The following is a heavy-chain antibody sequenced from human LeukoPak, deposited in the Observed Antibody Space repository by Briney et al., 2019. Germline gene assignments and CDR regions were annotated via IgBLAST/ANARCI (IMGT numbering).Heavy chain of an antibody. CDR2: INHSGST. J-gene: IGHJ6*02. CDR1: GGSFSGYY. CDR3: ARAHIVVVPAARYYYYYYGMDV. D-gene: IGHD2-2*01. V-gene: IGHV4-34*01. Sequence: PSETLSLTCAVYGGSFSGYYRSWIRQPPGKGLEWIGEINHSGSTNYNPSLKSRVTISVDTSKNQFSLKLSSVTAADTAVYYCARAHIVVVPAARYYYYYYGMDVWGQGTTVTVSS.